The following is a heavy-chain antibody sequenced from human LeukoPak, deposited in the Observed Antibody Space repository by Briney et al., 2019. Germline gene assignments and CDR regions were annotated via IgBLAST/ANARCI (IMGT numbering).Heavy chain of an antibody. CDR2: INSNSGDT. Sequence: ASVKVSCKASGYTFIGYYMYWVRQAPGQGLEWMGWINSNSGDTNYAQQFQGRVTLARDTSISTAYMELSRLKSDDTAVYYCARGRSGWSNDAFDIWGQGTMVTVSS. J-gene: IGHJ3*02. CDR3: ARGRSGWSNDAFDI. D-gene: IGHD6-19*01. CDR1: GYTFIGYY. V-gene: IGHV1-2*02.